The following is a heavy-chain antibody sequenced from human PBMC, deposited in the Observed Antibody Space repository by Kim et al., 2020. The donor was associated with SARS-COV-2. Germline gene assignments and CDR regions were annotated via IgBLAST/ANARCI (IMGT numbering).Heavy chain of an antibody. CDR3: ARHFINYYDSSGHFDY. CDR1: GGSISSYY. CDR2: IYYSGST. D-gene: IGHD3-22*01. V-gene: IGHV4-59*08. Sequence: SETLSLTCTVSGGSISSYYWSWIRQPPGKGLEWIGYIYYSGSTNYNPSLKSRVTISVDTSKNQFSLKLSSVTAADTAVYYCARHFINYYDSSGHFDYWGQGTLVTVSS. J-gene: IGHJ4*02.